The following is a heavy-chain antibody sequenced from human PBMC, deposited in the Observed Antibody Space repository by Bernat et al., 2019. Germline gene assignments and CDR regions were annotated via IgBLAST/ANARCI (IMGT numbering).Heavy chain of an antibody. D-gene: IGHD3-3*01. V-gene: IGHV4-59*01. CDR2: IDDTGST. J-gene: IGHJ6*02. CDR1: GGSISSSY. Sequence: QVQLQESGPGLVQPSETLSLTCTVSGGSISSSYWNWIRQPPGKGLEWIGYIDDTGSTNYNPSLKSRVTISLETSKNQFSLKLTSVTAADTALYYCARGGPYNDFWSGYEGRYYHYAMDVWGQGTTVTVSS. CDR3: ARGGPYNDFWSGYEGRYYHYAMDV.